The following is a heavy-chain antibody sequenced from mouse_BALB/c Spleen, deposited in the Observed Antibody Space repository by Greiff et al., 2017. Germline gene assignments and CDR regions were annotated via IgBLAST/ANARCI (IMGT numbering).Heavy chain of an antibody. CDR3: ARWSSGYVGYYFDY. CDR1: GYTFTDYA. CDR2: ISIYYDNT. V-gene: IGHV1-67*01. J-gene: IGHJ2*01. Sequence: VMLVESGPELVRPGESVKISCKGSGYTFTDYAMHWVKQSHAKSLEWIGVISIYYDNTNYNQKFKGKATMTVDKSSSTAYMELARLTSEDSAIYYCARWSSGYVGYYFDYWGQGTTLTVSS. D-gene: IGHD3-1*01.